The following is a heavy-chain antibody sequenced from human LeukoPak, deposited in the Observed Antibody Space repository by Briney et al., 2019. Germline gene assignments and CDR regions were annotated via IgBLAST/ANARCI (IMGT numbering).Heavy chain of an antibody. D-gene: IGHD6-6*01. CDR3: ARDGVAARLDYFDY. Sequence: PGGSLRLSCAASGFTFSSYWMSWVRQAPGKGLEWVANIKQDGSEKYYVDSVKGRFTISRDNAKNSLYLQMNSLRAEDTAVYYCARDGVAARLDYFDYWGQGTLVTVSS. V-gene: IGHV3-7*01. J-gene: IGHJ4*02. CDR2: IKQDGSEK. CDR1: GFTFSSYW.